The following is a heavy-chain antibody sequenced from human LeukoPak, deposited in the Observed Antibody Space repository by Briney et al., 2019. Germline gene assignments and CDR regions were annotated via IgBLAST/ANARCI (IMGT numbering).Heavy chain of an antibody. V-gene: IGHV3-11*01. Sequence: GGSLRLSCAASGFTFSDYYMSWIRQAPGKGLEWVSYISSSGSTIYYADSVKGRFTISRDNAKNSLCLQMNSLRAEDTAVYYCARDSEYYYYGMDVWGQGTTVTVSS. CDR1: GFTFSDYY. D-gene: IGHD6-6*01. CDR3: ARDSEYYYYGMDV. J-gene: IGHJ6*02. CDR2: ISSSGSTI.